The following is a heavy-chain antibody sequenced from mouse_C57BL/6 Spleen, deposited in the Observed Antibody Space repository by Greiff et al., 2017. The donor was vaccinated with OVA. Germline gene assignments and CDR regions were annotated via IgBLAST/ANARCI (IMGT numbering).Heavy chain of an antibody. CDR3: TTGDYDDPSWCAY. Sequence: EVQLVESGAELVRPGASVKLSCTASGFNIKDDYMHWVKQRPEQGLEWIGWIDPENGDTEYASKFQGKATITADTSSNTAYLQLSSLTSEDTAVYYCTTGDYDDPSWCAYWGQGTLVTVSA. CDR2: IDPENGDT. V-gene: IGHV14-4*01. CDR1: GFNIKDDY. D-gene: IGHD2-4*01. J-gene: IGHJ3*01.